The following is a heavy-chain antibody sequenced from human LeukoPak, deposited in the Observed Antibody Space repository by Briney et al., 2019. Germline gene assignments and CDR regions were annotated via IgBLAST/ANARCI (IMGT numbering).Heavy chain of an antibody. CDR3: ARGPQGYYSSTSCYNRNWFDP. CDR1: GGSISSGGYY. Sequence: PSETLSLTCTVSGGSISSGGYYWSWIRQHPGKGLEWIGYIYYSGSTYYNPSLKSRVTISVDTSKNQFSLKLSSVTAADTAVYYCARGPQGYYSSTSCYNRNWFDPWGQGTLVTVSS. J-gene: IGHJ5*02. V-gene: IGHV4-31*03. D-gene: IGHD2-2*02. CDR2: IYYSGST.